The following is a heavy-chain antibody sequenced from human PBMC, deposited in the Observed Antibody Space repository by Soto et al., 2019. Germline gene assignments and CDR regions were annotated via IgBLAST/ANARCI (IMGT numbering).Heavy chain of an antibody. CDR3: ALGAGSEAVAGTLVVYYYGMDV. Sequence: GASVKVSCKASGYTFTSYGISWVRQAPGQGLEWMGWVSAYNGNTNYAQKLQGRVTMTTDTSTSTAYMELRSLRSDDTAVYYCALGAGSEAVAGTLVVYYYGMDVWGQGTTVTVSS. CDR1: GYTFTSYG. V-gene: IGHV1-18*01. CDR2: VSAYNGNT. J-gene: IGHJ6*01. D-gene: IGHD6-19*01.